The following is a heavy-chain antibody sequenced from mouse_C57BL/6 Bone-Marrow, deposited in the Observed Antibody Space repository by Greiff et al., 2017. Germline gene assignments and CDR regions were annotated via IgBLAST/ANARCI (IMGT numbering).Heavy chain of an antibody. CDR1: GYTFTSYW. Sequence: VQLQQPGAELVRPGSSVKLSCKASGYTFTSYWMDWVKQRPGQGLEWIGNIYPSDSETHYNQKFKDKATLTVDKSSSTAYMQLSSLTSEDSAVYYCARDYGSSSSYWYFDVWGTGTTVTVSS. CDR2: IYPSDSET. D-gene: IGHD1-1*01. V-gene: IGHV1-61*01. J-gene: IGHJ1*03. CDR3: ARDYGSSSSYWYFDV.